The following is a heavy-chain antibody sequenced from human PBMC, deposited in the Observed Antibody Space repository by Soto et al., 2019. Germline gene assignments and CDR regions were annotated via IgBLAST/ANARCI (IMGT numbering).Heavy chain of an antibody. D-gene: IGHD4-4*01. J-gene: IGHJ6*02. Sequence: ASVKVSCKASGGTFSSYAISWVRQAPGQGLEWMGWISAYNGNTNYAQKLQGRVTMTTDTSTSTAYMELRSLRSDDTAMYYCARLWATVNYYYYGMDVWRQGTTVTVSS. V-gene: IGHV1-18*01. CDR1: GGTFSSYA. CDR2: ISAYNGNT. CDR3: ARLWATVNYYYYGMDV.